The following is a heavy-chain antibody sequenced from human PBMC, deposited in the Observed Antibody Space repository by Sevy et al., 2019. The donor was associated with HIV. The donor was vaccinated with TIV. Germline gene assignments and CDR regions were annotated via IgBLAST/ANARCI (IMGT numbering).Heavy chain of an antibody. CDR3: ARDDCSNLSCHGSLLY. D-gene: IGHD2-2*01. V-gene: IGHV1-18*01. CDR1: GYTFTSYA. CDR2: ISNFNVNT. J-gene: IGHJ4*02. Sequence: ASVKVSCKASGYTFTSYAISWVRQAPGQGLEWMGWISNFNVNTNNAQKFQGRVTMTTDTSTSTAYMELRSLRSDVTAVYYCARDDCSNLSCHGSLLYWGQGTLVTVSS.